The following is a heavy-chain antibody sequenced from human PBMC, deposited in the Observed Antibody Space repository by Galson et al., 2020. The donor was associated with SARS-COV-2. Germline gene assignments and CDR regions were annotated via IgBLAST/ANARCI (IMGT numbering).Heavy chain of an antibody. D-gene: IGHD6-13*01. J-gene: IGHJ6*02. CDR2: TRNKANSYTT. CDR1: GFTFSDHY. CDR3: AREIRLAAAGFITYYYYYGMDV. Sequence: GESLKISCAASGFTFSDHYMDWVRQAPGKGLEWVGRTRNKANSYTTEYAASVKGRFTISRDDSKNSLYLQMNSLKTEDTAVYYCAREIRLAAAGFITYYYYYGMDVWGQGTTVTVSS. V-gene: IGHV3-72*01.